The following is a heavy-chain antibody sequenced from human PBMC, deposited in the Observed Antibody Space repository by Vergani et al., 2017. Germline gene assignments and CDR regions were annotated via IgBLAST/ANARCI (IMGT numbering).Heavy chain of an antibody. D-gene: IGHD3-16*01. CDR1: GFTFSSYS. V-gene: IGHV3-21*01. Sequence: EVQLVESGGGLVKPGGSLRLSCAASGFTFSSYSMNWVRQAPGKGLEWVSSISSSSSYIYYADSVLGRFTISRDNAKNSLYLQMNSLRAEDTAVYYCASLKGAERRSMDVWGQGTTVTVSS. CDR2: ISSSSSYI. J-gene: IGHJ6*02. CDR3: ASLKGAERRSMDV.